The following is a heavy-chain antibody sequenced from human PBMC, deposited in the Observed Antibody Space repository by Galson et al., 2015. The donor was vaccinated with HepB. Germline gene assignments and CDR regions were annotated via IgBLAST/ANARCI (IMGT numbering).Heavy chain of an antibody. D-gene: IGHD6-13*01. J-gene: IGHJ4*02. Sequence: SLRLSCAASGFSFRNTWMSWVRQAPRKGLEWVANINEAGTRRDYVDSVKGRFTISRDNTKDSLSLQMNSLRGDDTAVYYCAAAAEWGQGTLVTVSS. CDR3: AAAAE. V-gene: IGHV3-7*03. CDR2: INEAGTRR. CDR1: GFSFRNTW.